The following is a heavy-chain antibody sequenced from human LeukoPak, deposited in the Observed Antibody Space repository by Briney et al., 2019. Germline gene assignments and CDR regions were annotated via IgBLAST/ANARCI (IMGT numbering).Heavy chain of an antibody. D-gene: IGHD3-9*01. V-gene: IGHV4-38-2*02. CDR3: ARGEDDILTGYYPN. CDR1: GYSISSGYY. CDR2: IYHSGST. Sequence: SETLSLTCTVSGYSISSGYYWGWIRQPPGKGLEWIGSIYHSGSTYYNPSLKSRVTISVDTSKNQFSLKLSSVTAADTAVYYCARGEDDILTGYYPNWGQGTLVTVSS. J-gene: IGHJ4*02.